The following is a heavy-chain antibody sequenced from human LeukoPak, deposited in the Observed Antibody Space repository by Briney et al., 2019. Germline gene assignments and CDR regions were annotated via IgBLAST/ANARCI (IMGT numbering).Heavy chain of an antibody. CDR3: ARDEYYGSGSYFDY. CDR2: IIPIFGTA. Sequence: SVKVSCKASGGTFSSYAISWVRQAPGQGLEWMGGIIPIFGTANYAQKFQGRVTITADESTSTAYMELSSLRSEDTAVYYCARDEYYGSGSYFDYWGQGTLVTVSS. V-gene: IGHV1-69*13. CDR1: GGTFSSYA. D-gene: IGHD3-10*01. J-gene: IGHJ4*02.